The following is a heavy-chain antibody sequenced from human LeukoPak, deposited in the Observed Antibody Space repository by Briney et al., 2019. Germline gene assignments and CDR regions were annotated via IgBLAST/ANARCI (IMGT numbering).Heavy chain of an antibody. CDR3: AKTVAGPFDY. CDR1: GFTFSSYA. J-gene: IGHJ4*02. CDR2: ISSNGGST. V-gene: IGHV3-64*01. D-gene: IGHD6-19*01. Sequence: GGSLRLSCAASGFTFSSYAMHWVRQAPGKGLEYVSAISSNGGSTYYANSVKGRFTISRDNSKNTLYLQMGSLRAEDTAVYYCAKTVAGPFDYWGQGTLVTVSS.